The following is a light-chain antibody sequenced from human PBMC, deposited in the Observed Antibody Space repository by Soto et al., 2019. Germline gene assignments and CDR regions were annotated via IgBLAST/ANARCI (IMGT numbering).Light chain of an antibody. CDR2: TAA. Sequence: DIQMTQSPSSLSASVGDRVTITCRASQTISNYLNWYQQKSGQAPKLLIYTAASLQSGVPSRFSGSGSGTDFTLTITPLQPEDFATYYCQQSYSAPTTFGGGTKVDIK. CDR3: QQSYSAPTT. CDR1: QTISNY. V-gene: IGKV1-39*01. J-gene: IGKJ4*01.